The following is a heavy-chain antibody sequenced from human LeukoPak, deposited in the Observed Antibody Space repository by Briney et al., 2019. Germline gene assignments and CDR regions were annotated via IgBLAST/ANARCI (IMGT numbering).Heavy chain of an antibody. Sequence: SETLSLTCAVSGGSISSGGYSWSWIRQHPGKGLEWIGYIYYSGSTYYNPSLKSRVTISVDTSKNQFSLKLSSVTAADTAVYYCARNIRDGYNGVFDYWGQGTLVTVSS. V-gene: IGHV4-31*11. CDR2: IYYSGST. D-gene: IGHD5-24*01. J-gene: IGHJ4*02. CDR3: ARNIRDGYNGVFDY. CDR1: GGSISSGGYS.